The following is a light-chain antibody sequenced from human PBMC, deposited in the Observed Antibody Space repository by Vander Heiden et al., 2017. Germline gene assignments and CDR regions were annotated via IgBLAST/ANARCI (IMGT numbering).Light chain of an antibody. CDR3: SSFAGSAIFVI. CDR1: RGDGGGYGL. V-gene: IGLV2-23*02. J-gene: IGLJ2*01. CDR2: VVD. Sequence: QSALTQPASVSGSPGQSITISCSGTRGDGGGYGLVSWFQQHPGKAPNLLIFVVDRRPSGISSRFSGSRSGNTASLTISGLQVEDEATYYCSSFAGSAIFVIFGGGTKLTV.